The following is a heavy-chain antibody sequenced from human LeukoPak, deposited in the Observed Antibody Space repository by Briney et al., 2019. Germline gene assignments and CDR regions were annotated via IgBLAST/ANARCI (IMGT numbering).Heavy chain of an antibody. CDR2: ISWNSGSI. CDR3: AKDPFPYCSGGSCYSVYFDY. Sequence: GRSLRLFCAASGFTFDDYAMHWVRQAPGKGLEWVSGISWNSGSIGYADSAKGRFTISRDNAKNSLYLQMNSLRAEDMALYYCAKDPFPYCSGGSCYSVYFDYWGQGTLVTVSS. J-gene: IGHJ4*02. V-gene: IGHV3-9*03. CDR1: GFTFDDYA. D-gene: IGHD2-15*01.